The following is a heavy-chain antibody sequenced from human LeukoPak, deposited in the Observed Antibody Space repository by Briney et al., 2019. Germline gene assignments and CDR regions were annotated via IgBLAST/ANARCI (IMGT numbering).Heavy chain of an antibody. J-gene: IGHJ4*02. Sequence: GGSLRLSCAASGFTFSSNSMNWVRQAPGKGLEWVSYISTSSITIKYADAVKGRFTISRDNDKNSVYLQMNSLRAEDTAVYYCARGGIAVAGPIDYWGQGTLVTVSS. CDR3: ARGGIAVAGPIDY. CDR1: GFTFSSNS. CDR2: ISTSSITI. V-gene: IGHV3-48*01. D-gene: IGHD6-19*01.